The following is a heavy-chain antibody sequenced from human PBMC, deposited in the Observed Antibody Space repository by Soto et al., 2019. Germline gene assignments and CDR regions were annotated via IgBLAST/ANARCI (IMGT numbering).Heavy chain of an antibody. CDR1: EFIFSSYA. CDR3: TTDVSSGWYAFDY. V-gene: IGHV3-15*01. Sequence: GGSLRLSCAASEFIFSSYAMSWVRQAPGKGLEWVGRIKSKTDGGTTDYAAPVKGRFTISRDDSKNTLYLQMNRLKTEDTAVYYCTTDVSSGWYAFDYWGQGTLVTVSS. CDR2: IKSKTDGGTT. D-gene: IGHD6-19*01. J-gene: IGHJ4*02.